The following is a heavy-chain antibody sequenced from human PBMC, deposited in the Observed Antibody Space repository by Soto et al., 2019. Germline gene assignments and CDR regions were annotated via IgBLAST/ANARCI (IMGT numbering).Heavy chain of an antibody. CDR1: GNTFTTYY. V-gene: IGHV1-46*01. Sequence: ASVKVSCKASGNTFTTYYVHWVRQAPGQGLEWMGVINPRDGSTSYAQKFQGRVTMTRDTSTSTVYTELSSLRSEDTAVYYCARDPYNWNDPYYFDYWGQGTLVTVSS. D-gene: IGHD1-20*01. J-gene: IGHJ4*02. CDR3: ARDPYNWNDPYYFDY. CDR2: INPRDGST.